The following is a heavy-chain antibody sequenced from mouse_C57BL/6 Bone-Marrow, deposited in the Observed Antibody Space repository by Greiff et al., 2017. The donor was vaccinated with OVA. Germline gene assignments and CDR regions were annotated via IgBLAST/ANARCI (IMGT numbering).Heavy chain of an antibody. CDR3: ARRGAQATPYAMDY. V-gene: IGHV3-6*01. Sequence: EVQLQQSGPGLVKPSQSLSLTCSVTGYSITSGYYWNWIRQFPGNKLEWMGYISYDGSNNYNPSLKNRISITRDTSKNQFFLKLNSVTTEDTATYYCARRGAQATPYAMDYWGQGTSVTVSS. D-gene: IGHD3-2*02. CDR2: ISYDGSN. J-gene: IGHJ4*01. CDR1: GYSITSGYY.